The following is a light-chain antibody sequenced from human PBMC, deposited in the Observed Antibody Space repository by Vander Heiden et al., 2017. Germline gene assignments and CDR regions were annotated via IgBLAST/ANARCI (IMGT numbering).Light chain of an antibody. CDR1: QSISSG. CDR2: KAS. CDR3: QQYNSYAYT. J-gene: IGKJ2*01. Sequence: DVLMTQSPSTLSASVGDRVTITCRASQSISSGLGWYQQKPGKAPKLLIYKASSLESGVPSRFSGSGSGTEFTLTISSLQPDDFATYYCQQYNSYAYTFGQGTKLEIK. V-gene: IGKV1-5*03.